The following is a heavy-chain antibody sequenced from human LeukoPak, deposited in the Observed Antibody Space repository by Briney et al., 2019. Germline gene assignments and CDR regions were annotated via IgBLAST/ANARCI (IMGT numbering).Heavy chain of an antibody. D-gene: IGHD6-6*01. Sequence: SETLSLTCTVSGGSISSGSYYWSWFRQPAEKGLEWIGRIYTSGSTYYNPSLKSRVTISADTSKNQFSLKLSSVTAADTAVYYCARGLRQLVRSWHYWGQGTLVTVSS. J-gene: IGHJ4*02. V-gene: IGHV4-61*02. CDR2: IYTSGST. CDR3: ARGLRQLVRSWHY. CDR1: GGSISSGSYY.